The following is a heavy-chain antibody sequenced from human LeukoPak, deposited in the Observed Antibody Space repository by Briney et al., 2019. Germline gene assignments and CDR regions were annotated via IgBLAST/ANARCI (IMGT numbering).Heavy chain of an antibody. CDR2: IYYSGRT. Sequence: SETLSLTCTVSRGSLSRSSYYWGSIRQPPGKGLGWIGRIYYSGRTYYHPSLKTRVTTSVETPKNQFSLKLSSVSAADTAVYYCGAVTPRDDAFDIWGQRTMVTVSS. CDR3: GAVTPRDDAFDI. J-gene: IGHJ3*02. D-gene: IGHD4-11*01. V-gene: IGHV4-39*01. CDR1: RGSLSRSSYY.